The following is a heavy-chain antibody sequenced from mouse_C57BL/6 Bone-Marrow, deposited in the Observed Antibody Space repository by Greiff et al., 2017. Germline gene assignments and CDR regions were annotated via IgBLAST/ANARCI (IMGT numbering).Heavy chain of an antibody. Sequence: VMLVESGPELVKPGASVQLSCKASGSNFTGYDINWVQQRPGQGLELIGWIYPRAGSTEYNAKFKGKATLTVDPSSSTSYMELHSLTSEDSSVYLFAREVDYGNYVWFAYWGQGTLVTVSA. CDR1: GSNFTGYD. D-gene: IGHD2-1*01. CDR2: IYPRAGST. V-gene: IGHV1-85*01. CDR3: AREVDYGNYVWFAY. J-gene: IGHJ3*01.